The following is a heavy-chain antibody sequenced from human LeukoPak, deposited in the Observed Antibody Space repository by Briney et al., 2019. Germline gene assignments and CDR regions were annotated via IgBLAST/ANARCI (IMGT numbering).Heavy chain of an antibody. CDR1: GXTFSSYW. V-gene: IGHV3-74*01. CDR3: NGANANH. Sequence: PGGSLRLSWAASGXTFSSYWMHWVRQAPGKGLVWVSGVNTDGRTTIYADSVKGRFTISRDNAKNTLYLQMNSLRAEDTAVYYCNGANANHWGQGTQVTVSS. J-gene: IGHJ1*01. CDR2: VNTDGRTT. D-gene: IGHD4/OR15-4a*01.